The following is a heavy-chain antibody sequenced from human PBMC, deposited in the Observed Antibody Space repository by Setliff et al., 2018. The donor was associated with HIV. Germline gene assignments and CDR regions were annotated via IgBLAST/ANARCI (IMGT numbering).Heavy chain of an antibody. V-gene: IGHV4-34*01. CDR3: ARGRPRLYYNFWSGYLPSHYYYYYYMDV. CDR2: IHPSGST. Sequence: SETLSLTCAVYGESFSGFYWNWIRQPPGKGLEWIGEIHPSGSTRYSPSLDRRVTISRDTSKRQVFLKVPFVDAADTAVYYCARGRPRLYYNFWSGYLPSHYYYYYYMDVWGKGTTVTVSS. D-gene: IGHD3-3*01. CDR1: GESFSGFY. J-gene: IGHJ6*03.